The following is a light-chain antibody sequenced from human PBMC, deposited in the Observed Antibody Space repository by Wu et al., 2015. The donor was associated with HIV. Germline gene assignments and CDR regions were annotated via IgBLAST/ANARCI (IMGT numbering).Light chain of an antibody. V-gene: IGKV3-15*01. J-gene: IGKJ2*01. CDR3: QQYNNWPPYN. CDR1: QSISSN. Sequence: IVMTQSPATLSVSPGERATLSCRASQSISSNLAWYQQKPGQAPRLLIYSASTRATGIPARFSGSGSGTEFTLIISSLQSEDFAVYYCQQYNNWPPYNFGQGTKLEIK. CDR2: SAS.